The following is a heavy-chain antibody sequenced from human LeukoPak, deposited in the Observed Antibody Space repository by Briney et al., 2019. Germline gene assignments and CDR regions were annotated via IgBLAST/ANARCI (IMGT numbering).Heavy chain of an antibody. Sequence: GGSLRLSCAASGFTVSSNYMSWVRQAPGKGLEWGSVIYSGGSTYYADSVKGRFTISRDNSKNTLYLQMNSLRAEDTAVYYCATPGGGGSCFLSLCYYGMDVWGQGTTVTVSS. CDR2: IYSGGST. CDR1: GFTVSSNY. J-gene: IGHJ6*02. D-gene: IGHD2-15*01. V-gene: IGHV3-53*01. CDR3: ATPGGGGSCFLSLCYYGMDV.